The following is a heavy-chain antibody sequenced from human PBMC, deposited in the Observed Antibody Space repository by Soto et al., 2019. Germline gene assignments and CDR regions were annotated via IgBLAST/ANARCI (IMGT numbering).Heavy chain of an antibody. CDR1: GGTFGSYA. Sequence: QVQLVQSGAEVKKPGSSVKVSCKASGGTFGSYAISWVRQAPGQGLEWMGGIIPIPGTANYAQKFQGRVTIAADESTSTAYMEQSSLRSEDTAVYYCARSQGSSTSLEIYYYYYYGMDVWGQGTTVTVSS. CDR2: IIPIPGTA. CDR3: ARSQGSSTSLEIYYYYYYGMDV. D-gene: IGHD2-2*01. V-gene: IGHV1-69*01. J-gene: IGHJ6*02.